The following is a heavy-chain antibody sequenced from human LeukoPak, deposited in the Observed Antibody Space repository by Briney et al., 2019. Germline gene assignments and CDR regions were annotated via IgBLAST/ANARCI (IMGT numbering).Heavy chain of an antibody. V-gene: IGHV5-51*01. D-gene: IGHD5-24*01. J-gene: IGHJ6*03. Sequence: GESLKISCKGSGYSFTSYWIGWVRQMPGKGLEWMGIIYPGDSDTRYSPSFQGQVTISADKSISTAYLQWSSLKASDTAMYYCARHQSRATYSRDYYMDVWGKGTTVTVSS. CDR2: IYPGDSDT. CDR3: ARHQSRATYSRDYYMDV. CDR1: GYSFTSYW.